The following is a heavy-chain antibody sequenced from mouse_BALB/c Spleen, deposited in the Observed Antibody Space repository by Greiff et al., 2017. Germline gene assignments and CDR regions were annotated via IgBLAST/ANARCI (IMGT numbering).Heavy chain of an antibody. Sequence: EVKLMESGPELVKPGASVKIPCKASGYTFTDYNMDWVKQSHGKSLEWIGDINPNNGGTIYNQKFKGKATLTVDKSSSTAYMELRSLTSEDTAVYYCARRGGSVYYAMDYWGQGTSVTVSS. D-gene: IGHD1-1*01. CDR1: GYTFTDYN. CDR2: INPNNGGT. CDR3: ARRGGSVYYAMDY. J-gene: IGHJ4*01. V-gene: IGHV1-18*01.